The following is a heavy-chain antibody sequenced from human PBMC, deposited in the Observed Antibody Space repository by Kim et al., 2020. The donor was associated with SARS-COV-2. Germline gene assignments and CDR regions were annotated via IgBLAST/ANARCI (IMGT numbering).Heavy chain of an antibody. V-gene: IGHV4-34*01. CDR3: ARAPRQWLVWYFDY. J-gene: IGHJ4*02. Sequence: NPSLNSRVTRSVDTSQNQFALKLSAVTAADTAVYYCARAPRQWLVWYFDYWGQGTLVTVSS. D-gene: IGHD6-19*01.